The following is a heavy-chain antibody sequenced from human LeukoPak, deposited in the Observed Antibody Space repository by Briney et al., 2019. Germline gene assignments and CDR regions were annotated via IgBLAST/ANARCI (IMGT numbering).Heavy chain of an antibody. D-gene: IGHD4-23*01. CDR2: ISGSGGST. CDR3: AKGDDYGGNFDY. Sequence: GGSLRLSSAASGYSFTGSAMCWGREAPGQGQEEVSVISGSGGSTYYADSVKGRFTISRDNSKNTLYLQMNSLRAEDTAVYYCAKGDDYGGNFDYWGQGTLVTVSS. CDR1: GYSFTGSA. V-gene: IGHV3-23*01. J-gene: IGHJ4*02.